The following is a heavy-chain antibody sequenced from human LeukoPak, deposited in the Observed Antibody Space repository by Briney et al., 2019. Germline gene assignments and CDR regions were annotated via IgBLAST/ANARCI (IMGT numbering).Heavy chain of an antibody. Sequence: LRLSCAASGFTFSSYAMSWIRQHPGKGLEWIGYIYYSGSTYYNPSLKSRVTISVDTSKNQFSLKLSSVTAADTAVYYCAGAPICSSTSCPPSYWGQGTLVTVSS. CDR1: GFTFSSYA. CDR2: IYYSGST. CDR3: AGAPICSSTSCPPSY. D-gene: IGHD2-2*01. V-gene: IGHV4-31*02. J-gene: IGHJ4*02.